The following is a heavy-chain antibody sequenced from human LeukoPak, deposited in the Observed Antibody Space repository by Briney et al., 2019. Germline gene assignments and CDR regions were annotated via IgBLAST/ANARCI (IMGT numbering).Heavy chain of an antibody. CDR2: INPNSGGT. V-gene: IGHV1-2*02. CDR1: GYTFTGYY. J-gene: IGHJ4*02. D-gene: IGHD1-26*01. CDR3: ARGGTIVGATMHDY. Sequence: ASVKVSCKASGYTFTGYYMHWVRQAPGQGREWMGWINPNSGGTKYAQKFQGRVTMTRDTSISTAYTELSRLRSDDTAVYYCARGGTIVGATMHDYWGQGTLVTVSS.